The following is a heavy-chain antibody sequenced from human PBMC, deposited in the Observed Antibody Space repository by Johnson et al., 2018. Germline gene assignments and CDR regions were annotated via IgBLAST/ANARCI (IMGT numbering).Heavy chain of an antibody. J-gene: IGHJ6*02. CDR2: INPSGGST. CDR3: ARDAPLVPSWGYYYYGMDV. CDR1: GYTFTSYY. D-gene: IGHD3-16*01. V-gene: IGHV1-46*01. Sequence: QVQLVESGAEVKKPGASVKVSCKASGYTFTSYYMHWVRQAPGQGLEWMGIINPSGGSTSYAQKFQGRVTMTRDTSTSTVYMELSSLRSEDTAVYYCARDAPLVPSWGYYYYGMDVWGQGTTVTVSS.